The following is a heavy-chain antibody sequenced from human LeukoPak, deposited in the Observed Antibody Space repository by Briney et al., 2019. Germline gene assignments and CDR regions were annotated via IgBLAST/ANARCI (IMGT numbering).Heavy chain of an antibody. CDR1: GYTFTSYG. V-gene: IGHV1-18*01. CDR2: ISANNGNT. D-gene: IGHD4-17*01. Sequence: ASVKVSCKASGYTFTSYGISWVRQAPGQGLEWMGWISANNGNTNYAQKLQGRVTMTTDTSTSTAYMELRSLRSDDTAVYYCARVHDYGDYVQSYDYWGQGTLVTVSS. CDR3: ARVHDYGDYVQSYDY. J-gene: IGHJ4*02.